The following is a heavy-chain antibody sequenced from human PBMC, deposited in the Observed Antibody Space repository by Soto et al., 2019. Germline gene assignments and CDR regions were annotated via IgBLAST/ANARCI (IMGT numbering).Heavy chain of an antibody. CDR2: IYYNGRT. V-gene: IGHV4-39*01. CDR1: GGSISSSSYY. D-gene: IGHD6-19*01. CDR3: ARQEGYMSGCQGY. J-gene: IGHJ4*02. Sequence: QLQLQESGPGLVKPSETLSLTCNVSGGSISSSSYYWGWIRQPPGEGLEWIGSIYYNGRTNYNPSFQSRVTISKDTSKNPFSLKISSVTAADTAVYYCARQEGYMSGCQGYWGQGTLVTVSS.